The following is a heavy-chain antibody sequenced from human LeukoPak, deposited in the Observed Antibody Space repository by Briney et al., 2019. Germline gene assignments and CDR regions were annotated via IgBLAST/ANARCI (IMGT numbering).Heavy chain of an antibody. CDR2: MNPNSGNT. CDR3: ARGVSNYYDSSGYCFDY. D-gene: IGHD3-22*01. Sequence: GASVKVSCKASGYTFTSYDINWVRQASGQGLEWRGWMNPNSGNTGYAQKFQGRVTITRNTSISTAYMELSSLRSEDTAVYYCARGVSNYYDSSGYCFDYWGQGTLVTVSS. V-gene: IGHV1-8*03. CDR1: GYTFTSYD. J-gene: IGHJ4*02.